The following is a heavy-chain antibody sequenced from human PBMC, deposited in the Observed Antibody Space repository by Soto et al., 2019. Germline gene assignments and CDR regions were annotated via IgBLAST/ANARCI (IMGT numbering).Heavy chain of an antibody. V-gene: IGHV3-73*01. CDR1: GFTFSGSA. Sequence: GGSLRLSCAASGFTFSGSAMHWVRQASGKGLEWVGRIRSKANSYATAYAASVKGRFTISRDDSKNTAYLQMNSLKTEDTAVYYCTRPSTPRDYGDYRVPFDIWGQGTMVTVSS. CDR2: IRSKANSYAT. CDR3: TRPSTPRDYGDYRVPFDI. D-gene: IGHD4-17*01. J-gene: IGHJ3*02.